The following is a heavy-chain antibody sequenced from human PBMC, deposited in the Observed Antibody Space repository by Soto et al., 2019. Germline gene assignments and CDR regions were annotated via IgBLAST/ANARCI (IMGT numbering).Heavy chain of an antibody. CDR2: ISSSSSYI. CDR3: ARGGSVLLWFGEARGAFDI. Sequence: RWSLRLSCPASVFTCSSYSMNWLRQAPGKGLEWVSSISSSSSYIYYADSVKGRFTISRDNAKNSLYLQMNSLRAEDAAVYYCARGGSVLLWFGEARGAFDIWGQGKMVTVSS. CDR1: VFTCSSYS. D-gene: IGHD3-10*01. V-gene: IGHV3-21*01. J-gene: IGHJ3*02.